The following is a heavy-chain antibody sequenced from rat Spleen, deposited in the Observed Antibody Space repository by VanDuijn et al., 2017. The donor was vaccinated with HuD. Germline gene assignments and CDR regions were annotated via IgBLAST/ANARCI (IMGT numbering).Heavy chain of an antibody. J-gene: IGHJ4*01. CDR2: ISYDGSST. CDR1: GFTFSNYG. Sequence: EVQLVESGGGLVQPGRSLKLSCAASGFTFSNYGMAWVRQAPTKGLEWVATISYDGSSTYYRDSVKGRFTISRDNAKSTLYLQMDSLRSEDTATYYCARSAALGDAWGQGASVTVSS. D-gene: IGHD3-2*01. V-gene: IGHV5-29*01. CDR3: ARSAALGDA.